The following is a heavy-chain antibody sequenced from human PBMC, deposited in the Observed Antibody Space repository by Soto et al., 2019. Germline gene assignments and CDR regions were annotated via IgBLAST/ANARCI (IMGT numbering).Heavy chain of an antibody. V-gene: IGHV1-46*03. CDR3: ARSDDYWYFDL. Sequence: QVQLVQSGAEVKKPGASMRVSCKASGYTFSTYYLHWVRQAPGQGLEWMGIATPSGGSTSYAQKFQVRVTMTRDTSTSTVYMELSSLRSEDTAIYYCARSDDYWYFDLWGRGTLVTVSS. CDR2: ATPSGGST. CDR1: GYTFSTYY. J-gene: IGHJ2*01.